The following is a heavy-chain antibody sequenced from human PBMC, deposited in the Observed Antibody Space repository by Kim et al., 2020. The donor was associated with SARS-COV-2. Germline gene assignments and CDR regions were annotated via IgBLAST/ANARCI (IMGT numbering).Heavy chain of an antibody. V-gene: IGHV4-4*07. CDR1: GGSISSYY. CDR3: ARDPRGGGSGSYYYFDY. J-gene: IGHJ4*02. D-gene: IGHD3-10*01. CDR2: IYTSGST. Sequence: SETLSLTCTVSGGSISSYYWSWIRQPAGKGLEWIGRIYTSGSTNYNPSLKSRVTMSVDTSKNQFSLKLSSVTAADTAVYYCARDPRGGGSGSYYYFDYWGQGTLVTVSS.